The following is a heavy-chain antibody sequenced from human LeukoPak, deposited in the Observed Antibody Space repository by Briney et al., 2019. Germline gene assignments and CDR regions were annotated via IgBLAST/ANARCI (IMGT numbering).Heavy chain of an antibody. CDR3: AKGIAVAGTRGYFDY. CDR2: ISGSGGST. V-gene: IGHV3-23*01. CDR1: GFTFSSYA. J-gene: IGHJ4*02. Sequence: GGSLRLSCAASGFTFSSYAMSWVRQAPGKGLEWVSAISGSGGSTYYADSVKGRFTISRDNSKNTLYLQMNSLRAEDTAVYYCAKGIAVAGTRGYFDYWGQGTLVTVSS. D-gene: IGHD6-19*01.